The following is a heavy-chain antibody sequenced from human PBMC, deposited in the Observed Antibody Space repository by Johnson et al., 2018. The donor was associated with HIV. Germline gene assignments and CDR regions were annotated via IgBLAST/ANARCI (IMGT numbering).Heavy chain of an antibody. CDR1: GFTFSNAW. J-gene: IGHJ3*02. D-gene: IGHD3-22*01. Sequence: VQLVESGGGVVRPGGSLRLSCAASGFTFSNAWMSWVRQAPGKGLEWVGRIKSKTDGGTIDYAAPVKVRFTISRDDSKNTLYLQMNSLRAEDTAVYYCAKDQGITMIVVVAGAFDIWGQGTMVTVSS. V-gene: IGHV3-15*01. CDR3: AKDQGITMIVVVAGAFDI. CDR2: IKSKTDGGTI.